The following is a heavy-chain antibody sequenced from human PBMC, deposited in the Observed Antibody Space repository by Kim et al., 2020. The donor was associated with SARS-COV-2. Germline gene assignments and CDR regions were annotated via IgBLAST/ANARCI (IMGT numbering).Heavy chain of an antibody. D-gene: IGHD4-4*01. CDR3: ARHHSDLYSGLDV. Sequence: GGSLRLSCAASGFIFEDFGMSWVRQVPGKGLEWVSGLDWDGSNTGYGDSVRGRFTISRDNAKNSLYLQMNNLRAEDTALYYCARHHSDLYSGLDVWGQGTTVTVSS. J-gene: IGHJ6*02. CDR1: GFIFEDFG. V-gene: IGHV3-20*04. CDR2: LDWDGSNT.